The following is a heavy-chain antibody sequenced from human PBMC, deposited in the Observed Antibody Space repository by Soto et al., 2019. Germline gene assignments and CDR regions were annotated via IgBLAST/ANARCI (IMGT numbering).Heavy chain of an antibody. CDR1: GFTFSSYW. Sequence: GGSLRLSCAASGFTFSSYWMSWVRQAPGIGLEWVANIKQDGSEKYYVDSVKGRFTISRDNAKNSLYLQMNSLRAEDTAVYYCARTDCSSTSCYAEGLDYWGQGTLVTVSS. CDR3: ARTDCSSTSCYAEGLDY. V-gene: IGHV3-7*05. D-gene: IGHD2-2*01. CDR2: IKQDGSEK. J-gene: IGHJ4*02.